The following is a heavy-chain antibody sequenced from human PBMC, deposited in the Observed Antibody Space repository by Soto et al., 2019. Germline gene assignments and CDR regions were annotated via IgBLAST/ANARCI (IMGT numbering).Heavy chain of an antibody. CDR3: ARTAAAGKYYYGMDV. J-gene: IGHJ6*02. V-gene: IGHV5-51*01. CDR1: GYSFTSYW. CDR2: IYPGDSDT. Sequence: PGESLKISCKGSGYSFTSYWIGWARQMPGKGLEWMGIIYPGDSDTRYSPSFLGQVTTSADKSISTAYLQWSSLKASDTAMYYCARTAAAGKYYYGMDVWGQGTTVTVSS. D-gene: IGHD6-13*01.